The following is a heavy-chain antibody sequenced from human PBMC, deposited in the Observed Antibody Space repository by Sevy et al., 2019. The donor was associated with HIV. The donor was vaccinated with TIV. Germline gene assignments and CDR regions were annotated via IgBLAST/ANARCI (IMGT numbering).Heavy chain of an antibody. CDR3: ARHCGSTSCSHAFDI. Sequence: SETLSLTCAVYGGSFSGDYWSWIRQPPGKGLEWMGEINHSGSTNYNPSLRSRVTISVDTSKNQFSLKLSSVTAADTAVYYCARHCGSTSCSHAFDIWGQGTMVTVSS. V-gene: IGHV4-34*01. CDR2: INHSGST. CDR1: GGSFSGDY. J-gene: IGHJ3*02. D-gene: IGHD2-2*01.